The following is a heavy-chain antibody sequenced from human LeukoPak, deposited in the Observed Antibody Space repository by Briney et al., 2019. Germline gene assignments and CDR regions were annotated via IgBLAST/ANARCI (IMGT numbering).Heavy chain of an antibody. D-gene: IGHD3-22*01. Sequence: WASVKVSCKVSGYTLTELSMHWVRQAPGKGLEWMGGFDPEDGETIYAQKFQGRVTMTTDTSTSTAYMELRSLRSDDTAVYYCAREEDYYDSSGLPWDIWGQGTMVTVSS. CDR1: GYTLTELS. V-gene: IGHV1-24*01. J-gene: IGHJ3*02. CDR3: AREEDYYDSSGLPWDI. CDR2: FDPEDGET.